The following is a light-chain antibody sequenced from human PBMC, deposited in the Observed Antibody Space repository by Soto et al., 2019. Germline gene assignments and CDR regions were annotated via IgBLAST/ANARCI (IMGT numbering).Light chain of an antibody. CDR1: QGISNW. CDR3: QQANSFPPT. CDR2: AAS. J-gene: IGKJ2*01. Sequence: DIQMTQSPSSVSASVGDRVTITCRASQGISNWLAWYQQKPGKAPNLLIFAASSLQSGVPSRFSGRGPGTDFNLTISDLQTEDFPTYYCQQANSFPPTVGQETKLEIK. V-gene: IGKV1-12*01.